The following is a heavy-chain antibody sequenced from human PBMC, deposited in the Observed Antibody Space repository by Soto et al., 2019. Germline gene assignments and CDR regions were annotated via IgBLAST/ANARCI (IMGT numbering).Heavy chain of an antibody. CDR2: VYYRGSI. V-gene: IGHV4-30-4*01. Sequence: TCTVSGDSISSPDYYWSWIRLAPGKGLELIGYVYYRGSIYYTPSFESRVSISVDTSKNQFSLRLTSVTAADSAMYFCARVTFTPNWFDSWGQGSLVTVSS. CDR1: GDSISSPDYY. J-gene: IGHJ5*01. CDR3: ARVTFTPNWFDS. D-gene: IGHD3-3*02.